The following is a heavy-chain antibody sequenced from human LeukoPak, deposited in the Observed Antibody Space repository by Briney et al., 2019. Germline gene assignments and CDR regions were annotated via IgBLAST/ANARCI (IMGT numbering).Heavy chain of an antibody. J-gene: IGHJ6*02. CDR3: AKVADSSGYYWGAGMDV. CDR1: GFTFDDYA. Sequence: GGSLRLSCAASGFTFDDYAMPWVRQAPGKGLEWVSGISWNSGSIGYADSVKGRFTISRDNAKNSLYLQMNSLRAEDTAVYYCAKVADSSGYYWGAGMDVWGQGTTVTVSS. D-gene: IGHD3-22*01. V-gene: IGHV3-9*01. CDR2: ISWNSGSI.